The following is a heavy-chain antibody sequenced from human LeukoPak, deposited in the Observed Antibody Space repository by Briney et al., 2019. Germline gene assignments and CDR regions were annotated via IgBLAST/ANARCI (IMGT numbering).Heavy chain of an antibody. Sequence: SVKVSCKASGYTFTSYAISWVRQAPGQGLEWMGGIIPIFGTANYAQKFQGRVTITADESTSTAYMELSSLRSEDTAVYYCARTLWFGELWATYMDVWGKGTTVTISS. CDR3: ARTLWFGELWATYMDV. CDR1: GYTFTSYA. CDR2: IIPIFGTA. D-gene: IGHD3-10*01. J-gene: IGHJ6*03. V-gene: IGHV1-69*13.